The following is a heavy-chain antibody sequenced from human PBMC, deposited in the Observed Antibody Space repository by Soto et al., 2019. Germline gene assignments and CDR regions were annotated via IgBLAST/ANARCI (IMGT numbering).Heavy chain of an antibody. CDR2: INAGNGNT. V-gene: IGHV1-3*01. D-gene: IGHD3-9*01. CDR1: GYTFTSYA. J-gene: IGHJ6*02. Sequence: ASVKVSCKASGYTFTSYAMHWVRQAPGQRLEWMGWINAGNGNTKYSQKFQGRVTITRDTSASTAYMELSSLRSEDTAVYYCARDLLRYFDWSSHGMDVWGQGTTVTVS. CDR3: ARDLLRYFDWSSHGMDV.